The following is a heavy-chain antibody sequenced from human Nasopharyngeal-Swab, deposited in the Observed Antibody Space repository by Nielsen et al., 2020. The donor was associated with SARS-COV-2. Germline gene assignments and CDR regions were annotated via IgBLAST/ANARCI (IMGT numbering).Heavy chain of an antibody. CDR1: GGSFSGYY. J-gene: IGHJ6*03. V-gene: IGHV4-34*01. D-gene: IGHD6-13*01. CDR2: INQSGIT. Sequence: SETLSLTCAVYGGSFSGYYWSWIRQPPGKGLEWIGEINQSGITSYNPSLKTRVTISVDTSKNQFSLKLSSVTAADTAVYYCARDGGYSSSWYRSPDYYYYYMDVWGKGTTVTVSS. CDR3: ARDGGYSSSWYRSPDYYYYYMDV.